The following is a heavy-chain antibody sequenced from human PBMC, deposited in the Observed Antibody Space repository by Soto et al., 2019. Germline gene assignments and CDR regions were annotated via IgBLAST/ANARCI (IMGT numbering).Heavy chain of an antibody. Sequence: ASVKVSCKVSGYTLTELSMHWVRQAPGKGLEWMGGFDPEDGETIYAQKFQGRVTMTEDTSTDTAYMELSSLRSEDTAVYYCGTVGGVGYGDAFDIWGQGTMVT. CDR2: FDPEDGET. V-gene: IGHV1-24*01. CDR3: GTVGGVGYGDAFDI. J-gene: IGHJ3*02. CDR1: GYTLTELS. D-gene: IGHD3-16*01.